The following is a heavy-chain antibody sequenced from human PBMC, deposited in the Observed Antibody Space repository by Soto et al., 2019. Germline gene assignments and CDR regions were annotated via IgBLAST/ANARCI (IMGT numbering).Heavy chain of an antibody. CDR3: AKVFYYYDSSGYYYFDY. CDR2: ISGSGSTI. V-gene: IGHV3-23*01. D-gene: IGHD3-22*01. CDR1: GFTFSSYA. Sequence: LXLSCAASGFTFSSYALSWVRQAPGKGPEWISSISGSGSTIYYADSVKGRFTISRDNSKNTLYLQMSSLRAEDTAVYYCAKVFYYYDSSGYYYFDYWGQGTLLTVSS. J-gene: IGHJ4*02.